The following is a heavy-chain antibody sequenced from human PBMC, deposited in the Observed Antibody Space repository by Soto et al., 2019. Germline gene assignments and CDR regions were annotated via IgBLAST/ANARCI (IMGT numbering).Heavy chain of an antibody. J-gene: IGHJ3*02. D-gene: IGHD3-22*01. CDR3: GRGLDYYDSSTHAFDI. CDR2: VYYSGST. V-gene: IGHV4-59*01. Sequence: QVQLQESGPGLVKPSETLSLTCTVSGGSISRYYWSWIRQPPGKGLEWIGYVYYSGSTNYNPSLNSGVTRSVDPSKNQFSLKLSSVTAADTAVYYCGRGLDYYDSSTHAFDIWGQGTMVTVSS. CDR1: GGSISRYY.